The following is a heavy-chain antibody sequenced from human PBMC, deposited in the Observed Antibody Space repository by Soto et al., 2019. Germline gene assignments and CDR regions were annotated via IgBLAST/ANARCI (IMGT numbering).Heavy chain of an antibody. CDR1: GFTFNTYV. D-gene: IGHD2-21*02. CDR2: VSGSGGGT. Sequence: EVQLFESVGGLVQPGGSLTLSCAASGFTFNTYVMTWVRQAPGKGLEWVSTVSGSGGGTYYAYSVKGRFTISRVNSKATLYLQLRKLRAENTAVYCCARIGPYCGGDCYPDVDFWGLGTPVTVSS. V-gene: IGHV3-23*01. J-gene: IGHJ4*02. CDR3: ARIGPYCGGDCYPDVDF.